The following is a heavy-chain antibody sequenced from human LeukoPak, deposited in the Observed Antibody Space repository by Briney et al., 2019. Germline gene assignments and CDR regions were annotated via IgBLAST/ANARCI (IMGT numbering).Heavy chain of an antibody. J-gene: IGHJ3*02. D-gene: IGHD5-24*01. CDR3: AGGEMATTGSAFDI. CDR1: GGSISSYY. CDR2: IYYSGST. V-gene: IGHV4-59*01. Sequence: PSETLSLTCTVSGGSISSYYWSWIRQPPGKGLEWIGYIYYSGSTNCNPSLKSRVTISVDTSKNQFSLKLSSVTAADTAVYYCAGGEMATTGSAFDIWGQGTMVTVSS.